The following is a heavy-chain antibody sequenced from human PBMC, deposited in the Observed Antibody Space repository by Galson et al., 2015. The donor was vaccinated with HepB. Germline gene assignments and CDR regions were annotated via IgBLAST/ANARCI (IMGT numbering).Heavy chain of an antibody. Sequence: SVKVSCKASGGTFSSYAISWVRQAPGQGLEWMGGIIPIFGTANYAQKFQGRVTITADESTNTAYMELSSLRSEDTAVYYCARDISSYGSDDAFDIWGQGTMVTVSS. J-gene: IGHJ3*02. D-gene: IGHD5-18*01. CDR3: ARDISSYGSDDAFDI. V-gene: IGHV1-69*13. CDR1: GGTFSSYA. CDR2: IIPIFGTA.